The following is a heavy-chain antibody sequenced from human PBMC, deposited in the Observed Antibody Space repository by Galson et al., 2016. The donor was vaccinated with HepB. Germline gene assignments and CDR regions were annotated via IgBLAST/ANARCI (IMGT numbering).Heavy chain of an antibody. CDR2: DSMDGRRK. V-gene: IGHV3-30*18. CDR3: AKGGGGSSSWQKYYYYYYMDV. CDR1: GFTFSNYG. D-gene: IGHD6-13*01. Sequence: SLRLSCAASGFTFSNYGMHWVRQAPGKGLEWVAADSMDGRRKFYADSVKGRFTISRDNSKNTLYLQMNSLRAEDTAVYYCAKGGGGSSSWQKYYYYYYMDVWGKGTTVTVSS. J-gene: IGHJ6*03.